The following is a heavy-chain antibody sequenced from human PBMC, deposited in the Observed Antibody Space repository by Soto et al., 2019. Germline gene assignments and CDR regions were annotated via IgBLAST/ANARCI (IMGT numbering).Heavy chain of an antibody. CDR3: AKRVLYGSSWVAFDV. V-gene: IGHV3-23*01. CDR1: GFTFSSYA. J-gene: IGHJ3*01. D-gene: IGHD6-13*01. Sequence: EVQLLESGGGLVQPGGSVRLSCAASGFTFSSYAMSWVRQAPGKGLEWVSAISDSGGDTYFADSVKGRFTISRDNSKNTLYLQMNSLRAEDTAVYYCAKRVLYGSSWVAFDVWGQGTMVTVSS. CDR2: ISDSGGDT.